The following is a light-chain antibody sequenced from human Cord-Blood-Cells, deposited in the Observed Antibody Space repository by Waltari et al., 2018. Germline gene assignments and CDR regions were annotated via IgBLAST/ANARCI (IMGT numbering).Light chain of an antibody. CDR2: DAS. CDR3: QQYNSYPWT. J-gene: IGKJ1*01. Sequence: DIQMTQSPSTLSASVGDSVTITCRASQSSSSRLAWYQQKPGKAPKLLIYDASSLESGVPSRFSGSGSGTEFTLTISSLHPDDFATYYCQQYNSYPWTFGQGTKVEIK. CDR1: QSSSSR. V-gene: IGKV1-5*01.